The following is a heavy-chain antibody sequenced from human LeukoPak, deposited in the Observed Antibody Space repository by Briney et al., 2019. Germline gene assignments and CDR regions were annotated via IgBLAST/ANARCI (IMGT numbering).Heavy chain of an antibody. V-gene: IGHV3-21*01. CDR1: GFTFSSYS. J-gene: IGHJ4*02. CDR2: ISSSSSYI. Sequence: SGGSLRLSCAASGFTFSSYSMNWVRQAPGKGLEWVSPISSSSSYIYYADSVKGRFTISRDSSKNSLYLQMNSLRDEDTAVYYCARDSSLPQNYYGSGLFDYWGQGTLVTVSS. CDR3: ARDSSLPQNYYGSGLFDY. D-gene: IGHD3-10*01.